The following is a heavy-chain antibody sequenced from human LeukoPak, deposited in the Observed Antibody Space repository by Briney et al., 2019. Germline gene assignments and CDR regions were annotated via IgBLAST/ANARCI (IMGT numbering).Heavy chain of an antibody. J-gene: IGHJ4*02. Sequence: ASVKVPCKASGYTFTSYGISWVRQAPGQGLEWMGWISAYNGNTNYAQKLQGRVTMTTGTSTSTAYMELRSLRSDDTAVYYCARTAWGIAGPHPGDDYWGQGTLVTVSS. CDR3: ARTAWGIAGPHPGDDY. D-gene: IGHD1-26*01. V-gene: IGHV1-18*01. CDR2: ISAYNGNT. CDR1: GYTFTSYG.